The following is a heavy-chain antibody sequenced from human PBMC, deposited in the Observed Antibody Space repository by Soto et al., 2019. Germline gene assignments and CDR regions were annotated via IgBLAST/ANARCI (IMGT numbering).Heavy chain of an antibody. CDR3: ARGSRAYSSSWYGY. CDR2: INHSGST. CDR1: GGSFSGYY. D-gene: IGHD6-13*01. J-gene: IGHJ4*02. Sequence: QVQLQQWGAGLLKPSETLSLTCAVYGGSFSGYYWSWIRQPPGKGLEWIGEINHSGSTNYNPSLKSRVTXXVXTXXNQFSLKLSSVTAADTAVYYCARGSRAYSSSWYGYWGQGTLVTVSS. V-gene: IGHV4-34*01.